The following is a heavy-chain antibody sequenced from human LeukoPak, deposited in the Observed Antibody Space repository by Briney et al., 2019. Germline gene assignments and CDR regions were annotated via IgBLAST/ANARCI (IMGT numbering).Heavy chain of an antibody. CDR2: MNPNSGNT. Sequence: VSVKVSCKASGYTFTSYDINWVRQATGQGLGWMGWMNPNSGNTGYAQKFQGRVTMTRNTSISTAYMELSSLRSEDTAVYYCARIPSMVRGVIPYGMDVWGQGTTVTVSS. CDR3: ARIPSMVRGVIPYGMDV. CDR1: GYTFTSYD. J-gene: IGHJ6*02. V-gene: IGHV1-8*01. D-gene: IGHD3-10*01.